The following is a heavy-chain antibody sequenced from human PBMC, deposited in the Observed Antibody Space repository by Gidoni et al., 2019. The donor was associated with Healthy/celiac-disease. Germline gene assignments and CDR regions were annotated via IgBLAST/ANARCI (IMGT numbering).Heavy chain of an antibody. D-gene: IGHD3-10*01. J-gene: IGHJ6*02. CDR3: ARALLWFGELFLGGMDV. CDR2: IYSGGST. CDR1: GFTVSSNY. V-gene: IGHV3-66*02. Sequence: EVQLVESGGGLVQPGGSLRLSCAASGFTVSSNYMSWVRQAPGKGLEWVSVIYSGGSTYYADSVKGRFTISRDNSKNTLYLQMNSLRAEDTAVYYCARALLWFGELFLGGMDVWGQGTTVTVSS.